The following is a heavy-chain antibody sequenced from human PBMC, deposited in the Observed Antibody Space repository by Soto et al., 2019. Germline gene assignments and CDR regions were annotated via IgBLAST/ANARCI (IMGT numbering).Heavy chain of an antibody. CDR1: GVAISSSSYW. V-gene: IGHV4-39*01. CDR2: IYYNGRT. CDR3: ARLPVVRGLTDYFPFDP. J-gene: IGHJ5*02. Sequence: LQESGPGLVKPSETLSLTCSVSGVAISSSSYWWGWVRQSAGKGLEWIGSIYYNGRTHYNPSLQSRASISVDTSKRQFSLSLTSVTDADTAVYFCARLPVVRGLTDYFPFDPWGQGVLVTVS. D-gene: IGHD3-10*01.